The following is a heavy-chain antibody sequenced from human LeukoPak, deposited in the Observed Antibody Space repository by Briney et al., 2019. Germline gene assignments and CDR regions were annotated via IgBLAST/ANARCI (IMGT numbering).Heavy chain of an antibody. CDR3: ARGRWFDP. CDR1: GGTFSSYA. J-gene: IGHJ5*02. Sequence: SVKVSCKASGGTFSSYAISWVRQAPGQGLEWMGGITPIFGTPNYAQKFQGRVTITTDASTRTAYMELSSLRSEDTAVYYCARGRWFDPWGQGTLVTVSS. CDR2: ITPIFGTP. V-gene: IGHV1-69*05.